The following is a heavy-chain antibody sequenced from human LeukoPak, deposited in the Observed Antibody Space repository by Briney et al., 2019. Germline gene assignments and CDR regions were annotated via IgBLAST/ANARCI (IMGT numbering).Heavy chain of an antibody. V-gene: IGHV3-30*03. D-gene: IGHD1-1*01. CDR2: ISYDGSNK. J-gene: IGHJ6*02. Sequence: GGSLRLSCAASGFTFSSYGMHWVRQAPGKGLEWVAVISYDGSNKYYADSVKGRFTISRDNSKNTAYLQMNSLRVEDTAIYYCARDYGNDAAMDVWGQGTTVTVSS. CDR1: GFTFSSYG. CDR3: ARDYGNDAAMDV.